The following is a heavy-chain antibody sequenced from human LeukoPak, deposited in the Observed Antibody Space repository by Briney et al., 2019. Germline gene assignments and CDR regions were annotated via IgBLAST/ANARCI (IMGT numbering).Heavy chain of an antibody. Sequence: GASVKVSCKASGYTFTGHYMHWVRQAPGQGLEWMGWINPNSGGTNYAQKFQGRVTMTRDTSISTAYMELSRLRSDDTAVYYCARDVVVVVPAAAHFDYWGQGTLVTVSS. D-gene: IGHD2-2*01. V-gene: IGHV1-2*02. CDR1: GYTFTGHY. J-gene: IGHJ4*02. CDR3: ARDVVVVVPAAAHFDY. CDR2: INPNSGGT.